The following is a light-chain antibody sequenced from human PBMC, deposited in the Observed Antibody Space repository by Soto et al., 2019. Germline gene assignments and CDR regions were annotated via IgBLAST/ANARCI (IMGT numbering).Light chain of an antibody. CDR3: QQYNNWPPGT. Sequence: EIVMTQSPATLSVSPGERATLSCRASQRVSSNLAWYQQKPGQAPRLLIYGASTRATGIPARFSGSGSGTEFTLTISSLQSEDFAVYCCQQYNNWPPGTLGQGTKLEIK. J-gene: IGKJ2*01. CDR2: GAS. V-gene: IGKV3-15*01. CDR1: QRVSSN.